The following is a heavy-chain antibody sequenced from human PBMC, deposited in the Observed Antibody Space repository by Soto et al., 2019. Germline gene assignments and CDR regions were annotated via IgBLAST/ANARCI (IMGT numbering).Heavy chain of an antibody. D-gene: IGHD6-6*01. CDR1: GYSISSGYY. CDR2: IYHSGST. Sequence: PSETLSLTCAVSGYSISSGYYWGWIRQPPGKGLEWIGSIYHSGSTYYNPSLKSRVTISVDTSKNQSSLKLSSVTAADTAVYYRARDLGQYSSSVDSGMDVWGQGTTVTVSS. J-gene: IGHJ6*02. V-gene: IGHV4-38-2*02. CDR3: ARDLGQYSSSVDSGMDV.